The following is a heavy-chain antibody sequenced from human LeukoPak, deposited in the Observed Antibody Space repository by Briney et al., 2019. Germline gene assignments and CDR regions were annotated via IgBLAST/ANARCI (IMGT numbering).Heavy chain of an antibody. Sequence: SETLSLTCAVYGRSFSGYYWSWIRQPPGKGLEWIGEINHSGSTNYNPSLKSRVTISVDTSKNQFSLKLSSVTAADTAVYYCASRRSLNYSIARRAFDIWGQGTMVTVSS. CDR2: INHSGST. D-gene: IGHD3-10*01. V-gene: IGHV4-34*01. CDR1: GRSFSGYY. CDR3: ASRRSLNYSIARRAFDI. J-gene: IGHJ3*02.